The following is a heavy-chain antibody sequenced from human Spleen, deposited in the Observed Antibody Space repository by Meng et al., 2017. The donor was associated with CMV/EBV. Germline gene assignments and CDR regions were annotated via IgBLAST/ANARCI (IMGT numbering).Heavy chain of an antibody. CDR1: GFTFSSYW. D-gene: IGHD2-2*02. J-gene: IGHJ4*02. CDR2: IKQDGSEK. V-gene: IGHV3-7*01. CDR3: ARDGVRCTSTSCYRDYYFDY. Sequence: GGSLRLSCAASGFTFSSYWMSWVRQAPGKGLEWVANIKQDGSEKYYVDSVKGRFTISRDNAKNSLYLQMNSLRAEDTAVYYCARDGVRCTSTSCYRDYYFDYWGQGALVTVSS.